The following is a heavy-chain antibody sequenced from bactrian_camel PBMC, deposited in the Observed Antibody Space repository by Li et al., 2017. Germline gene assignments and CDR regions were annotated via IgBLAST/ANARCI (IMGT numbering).Heavy chain of an antibody. J-gene: IGHJ4*01. Sequence: HVHLVESGGGSVQAGGSLRLSCVASGNTKCMAWFRQAPGKEREGIANVDMTGKIFYAQSVKGRCTASKDKVETTWQLQMNSLKPDDTGMYYCAARLTYALLSGYVCSLNINRTPGADYWGQGTQVATLSSGLSEPGDPGHRL. CDR1: GNTKC. D-gene: IGHD1*01. CDR2: VDMTGKI. V-gene: IGHV3S53*01.